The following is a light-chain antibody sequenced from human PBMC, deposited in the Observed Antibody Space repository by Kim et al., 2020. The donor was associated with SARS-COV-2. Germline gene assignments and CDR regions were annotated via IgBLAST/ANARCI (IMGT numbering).Light chain of an antibody. Sequence: LGQTVRSTCKRHSLRSYCAIWYQQKPGQAPVLVIYGKNNRPTGISDRCSGSSSGNTASLTITGAQAEDEADYYCNSRDSSGNHLGVFGGGTQLTGL. CDR3: NSRDSSGNHLGV. CDR2: GKN. CDR1: SLRSYC. V-gene: IGLV3-19*01. J-gene: IGLJ2*01.